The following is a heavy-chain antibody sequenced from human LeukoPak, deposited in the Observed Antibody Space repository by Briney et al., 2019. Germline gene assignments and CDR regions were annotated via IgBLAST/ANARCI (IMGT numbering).Heavy chain of an antibody. CDR1: GFTFSSYA. V-gene: IGHV3-23*01. J-gene: IGHJ6*02. D-gene: IGHD6-19*01. Sequence: PGGSLRPSCAASGFTFSSYAMSWVRQAPGKGLEWVSAISGSGGSTYYADSVKGRFTISRDNSKNTLYLQMNSLRAEDTAVYYCAKGEQWLPNYYYGMDVWGQGTTVTVSS. CDR2: ISGSGGST. CDR3: AKGEQWLPNYYYGMDV.